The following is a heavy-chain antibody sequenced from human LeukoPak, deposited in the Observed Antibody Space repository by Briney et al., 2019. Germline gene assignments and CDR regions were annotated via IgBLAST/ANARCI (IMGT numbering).Heavy chain of an antibody. Sequence: HPSETLSLTCTVSGGSISSYYWSWIRQPPGKGLEWIGEINHSGSTNYNPSLKSRVTISVDTSKNQFSLKLSSVTAADTAVYYCARGKYWFDPWGQGTLVTVSS. J-gene: IGHJ5*02. CDR2: INHSGST. V-gene: IGHV4-34*01. CDR1: GGSISSYY. CDR3: ARGKYWFDP.